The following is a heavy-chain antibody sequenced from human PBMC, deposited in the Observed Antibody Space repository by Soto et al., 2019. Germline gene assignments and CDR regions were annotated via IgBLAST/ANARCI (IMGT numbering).Heavy chain of an antibody. V-gene: IGHV5-51*01. J-gene: IGHJ6*02. Sequence: PGESLKISCKGSGYSFTSYWIGWVRQMPGKGLEWMGIIYPGDSDTRYSPSFQGQVTISADKSISTAYLQWSSLKASDTAMYYCARQRDRYSSSSPYYYYGMDVWGQGTTVTVSS. CDR1: GYSFTSYW. CDR2: IYPGDSDT. D-gene: IGHD6-6*01. CDR3: ARQRDRYSSSSPYYYYGMDV.